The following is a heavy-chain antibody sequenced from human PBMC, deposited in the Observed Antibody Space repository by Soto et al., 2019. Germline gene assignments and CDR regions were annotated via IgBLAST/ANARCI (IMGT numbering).Heavy chain of an antibody. CDR3: AGKDGDYELDY. CDR2: IYYSGST. V-gene: IGHV4-39*01. Sequence: PSETLSLTCTVSGGSISSSSYYWGWIRQPPGKGLEWIGSIYYSGSTYYNPSLKSRVTISVDTSKNQFSLKLSSVTAADTAVYYCAGKDGDYELDYWGQGTLVTVSS. CDR1: GGSISSSSYY. D-gene: IGHD4-17*01. J-gene: IGHJ4*02.